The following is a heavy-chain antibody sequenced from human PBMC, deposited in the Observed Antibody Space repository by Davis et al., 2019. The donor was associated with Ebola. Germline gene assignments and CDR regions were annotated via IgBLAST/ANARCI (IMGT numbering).Heavy chain of an antibody. Sequence: ASVKVSCKASGYSFTTYAIHWLRQAPGQRLEWMGWINTGNGNTEYSQKFQGRVTITRNKSANTAYMEVSSLTSEDMAVYYCARDEFDYWGQGTLVTVSS. CDR2: INTGNGNT. CDR1: GYSFTTYA. V-gene: IGHV1-3*04. J-gene: IGHJ4*02. CDR3: ARDEFDY.